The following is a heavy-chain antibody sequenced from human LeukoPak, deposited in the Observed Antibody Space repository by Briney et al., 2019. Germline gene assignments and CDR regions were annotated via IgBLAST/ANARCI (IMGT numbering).Heavy chain of an antibody. D-gene: IGHD3-3*01. CDR2: IHFRNSPI. Sequence: PGGSLRLSCAASGFIFSTYNMIWVRQAPGKGLEWLSYIHFRNSPIYYADSVKGRFTISRDNAKNSLYLQINSLRPEDTAVYYCAKIAGYYDFWSGPTPDASDIWGQGTMVTVSS. CDR1: GFIFSTYN. J-gene: IGHJ3*02. V-gene: IGHV3-48*04. CDR3: AKIAGYYDFWSGPTPDASDI.